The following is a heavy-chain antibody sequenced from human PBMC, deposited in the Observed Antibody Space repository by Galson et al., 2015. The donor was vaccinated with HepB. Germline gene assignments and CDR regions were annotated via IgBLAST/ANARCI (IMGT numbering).Heavy chain of an antibody. Sequence: PALVKPTQTLTLTCTFSGFSLSTSAMRVSWIRQPPGKALEWLARIDWDDDKFYSTSLKTRLTISKDTSKNEVVLTMTNMDPVDTATYYCARVSRHSLRSGYRGYFDYWGQGTLVTVSS. D-gene: IGHD3-22*01. J-gene: IGHJ4*02. CDR2: IDWDDDK. CDR1: GFSLSTSAMR. CDR3: ARVSRHSLRSGYRGYFDY. V-gene: IGHV2-70*04.